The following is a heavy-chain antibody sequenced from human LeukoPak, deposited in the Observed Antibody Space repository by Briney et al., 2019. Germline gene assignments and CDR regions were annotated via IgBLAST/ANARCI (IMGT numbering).Heavy chain of an antibody. V-gene: IGHV1-46*01. J-gene: IGHJ3*02. CDR3: ASYSSGWYSPLAAFDI. CDR1: GYTFTDYY. D-gene: IGHD6-19*01. CDR2: INVSGGGT. Sequence: GASVKVSCKASGYTFTDYYIHWVRQAPGQGLEWMGIINVSGGGTTYAQKFQGRVTMTRDTSTSTAYMELSSLRSEDTAVYYCASYSSGWYSPLAAFDIWGQGTMVTVSS.